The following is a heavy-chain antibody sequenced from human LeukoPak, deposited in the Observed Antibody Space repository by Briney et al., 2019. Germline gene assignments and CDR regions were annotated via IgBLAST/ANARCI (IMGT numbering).Heavy chain of an antibody. CDR2: IYQSGRT. J-gene: IGHJ4*02. CDR1: GYSISSGYF. Sequence: PSETLSLTCTVSGYSISSGYFWGWIRQPPGKGLEWIGNIYQSGRTYYNPSLKSRVTMSVDTSKNQFSLKLTSVTAADTAIYYCGRELDYWGQGTLVTVSS. CDR3: GRELDY. V-gene: IGHV4-38-2*02.